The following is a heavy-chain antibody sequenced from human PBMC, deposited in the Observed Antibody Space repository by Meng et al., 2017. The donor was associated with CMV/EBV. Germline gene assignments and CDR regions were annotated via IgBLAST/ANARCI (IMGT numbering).Heavy chain of an antibody. D-gene: IGHD3-22*01. Sequence: SETLSLTCAVYGGSFSGYYWSWILQPPGKGLEWIGEINHSGSTNYNPSLKSRVTISVDTSKNQFSLKLSSVTAADTAVYYCARDTAYYYDSSGYTDYPWGQGTLVTVSS. J-gene: IGHJ5*02. V-gene: IGHV4-34*01. CDR2: INHSGST. CDR3: ARDTAYYYDSSGYTDYP. CDR1: GGSFSGYY.